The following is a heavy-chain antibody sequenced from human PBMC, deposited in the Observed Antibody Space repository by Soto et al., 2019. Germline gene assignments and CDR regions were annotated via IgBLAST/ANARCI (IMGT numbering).Heavy chain of an antibody. V-gene: IGHV1-18*04. CDR2: ISAYNGNT. CDR3: ARTPIVLMVYAPSGYYFDY. Sequence: VASVKVSCKASGYTFTSYGISWVRQAPGQGLEWMGWISAYNGNTNYAQKLQGRVTMTTDTSTSTAYMELRSLRSDDTAVYYCARTPIVLMVYAPSGYYFDYWGQGTLVTVSS. J-gene: IGHJ4*02. D-gene: IGHD2-8*01. CDR1: GYTFTSYG.